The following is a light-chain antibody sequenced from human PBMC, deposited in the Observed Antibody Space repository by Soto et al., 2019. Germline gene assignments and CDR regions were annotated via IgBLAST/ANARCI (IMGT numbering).Light chain of an antibody. CDR2: VAS. J-gene: IGKJ5*01. CDR3: QQSYGTPIT. CDR1: QSVSRY. Sequence: DIQMTQSPSSLSASVVDIVTITCRASQSVSRYLNWYQQKPGKAPNLLIYVASSLQSEVPSRFSGSGSGTDFTLTITSLQPEDFATYYCQQSYGTPITFGQGTRLEIK. V-gene: IGKV1-39*01.